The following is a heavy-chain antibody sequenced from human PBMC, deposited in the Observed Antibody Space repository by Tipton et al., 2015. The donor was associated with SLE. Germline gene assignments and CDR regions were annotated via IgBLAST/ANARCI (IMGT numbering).Heavy chain of an antibody. CDR1: GGSFSGYY. Sequence: TLSLTCAVYGGSFSGYYWSWIRQPPGKGLEYIGEINHRGSTNYNPSLKSRVTISVDTSKNQFSLKLSSVTAADTAVYYCARDNRIAAAGAGLYYYYGMDVWGQGTTVTVSS. CDR2: INHRGST. V-gene: IGHV4-34*01. D-gene: IGHD6-13*01. J-gene: IGHJ6*02. CDR3: ARDNRIAAAGAGLYYYYGMDV.